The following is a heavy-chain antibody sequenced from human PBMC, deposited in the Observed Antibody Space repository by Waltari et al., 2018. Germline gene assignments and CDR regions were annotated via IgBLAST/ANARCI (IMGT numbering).Heavy chain of an antibody. CDR2: IKKDGGEK. V-gene: IGHV3-7*01. CDR1: GFTFSDFW. D-gene: IGHD2-21*01. Sequence: EVQLVESGGGLVQPGGSLRPHCAPFGFTFSDFWLTWVRQAPGKGLEWVANIKKDGGEKYYVDSVKGRFTVSRDNAKNSLYLQMSSLRAEDTAVYYCARDRGYCGGDCYKNLDSWGQGTLVAVSS. CDR3: ARDRGYCGGDCYKNLDS. J-gene: IGHJ4*02.